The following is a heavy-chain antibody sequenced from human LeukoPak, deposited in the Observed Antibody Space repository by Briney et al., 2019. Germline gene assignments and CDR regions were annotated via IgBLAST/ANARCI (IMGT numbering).Heavy chain of an antibody. V-gene: IGHV3-21*01. CDR3: ARNRVDTAMVTNDAFDI. J-gene: IGHJ3*02. Sequence: GGSLRLSCAASGFTFSTYYMNWVRQAPGKGLEWVSSITTSSSYIYYADSVKGRFTISRDNAKNSLYLQMNSLRAEDTAVYYCARNRVDTAMVTNDAFDIWGQGTMVTVSS. CDR2: ITTSSSYI. CDR1: GFTFSTYY. D-gene: IGHD5-18*01.